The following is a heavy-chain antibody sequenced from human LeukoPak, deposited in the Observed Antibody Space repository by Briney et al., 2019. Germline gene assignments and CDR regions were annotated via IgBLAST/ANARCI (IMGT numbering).Heavy chain of an antibody. D-gene: IGHD1-26*01. Sequence: GGSLRLSCAASGFTFSSYSMNWVRQAPGKGLEWVSAISGSGGSTYDADSVKGRFTISRDNSKNTLYLQMNSLRAEDTAVYYCAKDLWSGSYSGLGYYMDVWGKGTTVTISS. J-gene: IGHJ6*03. V-gene: IGHV3-23*01. CDR3: AKDLWSGSYSGLGYYMDV. CDR2: ISGSGGST. CDR1: GFTFSSYS.